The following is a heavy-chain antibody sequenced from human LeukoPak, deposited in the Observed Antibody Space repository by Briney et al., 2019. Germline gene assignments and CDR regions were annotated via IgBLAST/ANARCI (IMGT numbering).Heavy chain of an antibody. CDR3: ASVRGVNPYYFDY. D-gene: IGHD3-10*01. CDR2: INHSGST. CDR1: GGSFSGYY. V-gene: IGHV4-34*01. J-gene: IGHJ4*02. Sequence: ASETLSLTCAVYGGSFSGYYWSWLRQPPGKGLGRIGEINHSGSTNYNPSLKSRVTISVDTSKNQFSLKLSSVTAADTAVYYCASVRGVNPYYFDYWGEGTLVTVSS.